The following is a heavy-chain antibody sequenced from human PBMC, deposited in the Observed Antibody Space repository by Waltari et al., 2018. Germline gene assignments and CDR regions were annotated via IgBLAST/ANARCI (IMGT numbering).Heavy chain of an antibody. J-gene: IGHJ3*02. CDR3: ARPHPTTVTTLGAFDI. V-gene: IGHV4-39*07. D-gene: IGHD4-17*01. Sequence: QLQLQESGPGLVKPSETLSLTCTVSGGSISSSSYYWGWIRQPPGKGLEWIGSIYYSRSTYYNPSLKSRVTISVDTSKNQFSLKLSSVTAADTAVYYCARPHPTTVTTLGAFDIWGQGTMVTVSS. CDR1: GGSISSSSYY. CDR2: IYYSRST.